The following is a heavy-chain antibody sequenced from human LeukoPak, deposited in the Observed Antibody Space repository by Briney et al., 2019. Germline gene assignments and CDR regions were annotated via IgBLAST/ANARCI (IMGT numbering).Heavy chain of an antibody. CDR3: ARARLRYFDWLSFGRAFDI. V-gene: IGHV4-30-4*08. CDR1: GASISSGDYY. D-gene: IGHD3-9*01. J-gene: IGHJ3*02. Sequence: SETLSLTCTVSGASISSGDYYWSWLRQPPGKGLEWVGYIYYSGSTYDNPSLKSRVTISEKKSKNQFSLKLSSVTAADTAVYYCARARLRYFDWLSFGRAFDIWGQGTMVTVSS. CDR2: IYYSGST.